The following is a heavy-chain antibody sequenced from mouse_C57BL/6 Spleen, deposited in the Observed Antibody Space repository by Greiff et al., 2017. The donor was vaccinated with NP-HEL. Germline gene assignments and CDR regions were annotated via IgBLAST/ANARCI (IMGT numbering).Heavy chain of an antibody. Sequence: QVQLQQPGTELVKPGASVKLSCKASGYTFTSYWMHWVKQRPGQGLEWIGNINPSNGGTNYNEKFKSKATLTVDKSSSTAYMQLSSLTSEESAVYYCASTQTAQATAWFAYWGQGTLVTVSA. CDR3: ASTQTAQATAWFAY. CDR2: INPSNGGT. D-gene: IGHD3-2*02. J-gene: IGHJ3*01. CDR1: GYTFTSYW. V-gene: IGHV1-53*01.